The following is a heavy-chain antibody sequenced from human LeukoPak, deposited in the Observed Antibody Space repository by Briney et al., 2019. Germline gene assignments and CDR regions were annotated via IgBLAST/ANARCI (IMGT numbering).Heavy chain of an antibody. CDR3: ARDQYYYGMDV. CDR1: GGSFSGYY. Sequence: SETLSLTCAVYGGSFSGYYWSWIRQPPGKGLEWIGEINHSGSTNYNPSLKSRVTISVDTSKNQFSLKLSSVTAADTAVYYCARDQYYYGMDVWGQGTTVTVSS. V-gene: IGHV4-34*01. J-gene: IGHJ6*02. CDR2: INHSGST.